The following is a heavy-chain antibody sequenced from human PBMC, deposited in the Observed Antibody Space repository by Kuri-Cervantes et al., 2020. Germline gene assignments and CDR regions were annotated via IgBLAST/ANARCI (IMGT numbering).Heavy chain of an antibody. J-gene: IGHJ6*03. V-gene: IGHV3-23*01. D-gene: IGHD6-19*01. CDR2: ISGSGGST. CDR1: GITFSSYA. CDR3: TTSDIAVAGPDYYYSYMDV. Sequence: GESLKISWGASGITFSSYAMRWVPQAPGKGLGWVSAISGSGGSTDLADSVKGRFTISRDNSKNTLYLQMNSLRAEDTVVYYCTTSDIAVAGPDYYYSYMDVWGKGTTVTVSS.